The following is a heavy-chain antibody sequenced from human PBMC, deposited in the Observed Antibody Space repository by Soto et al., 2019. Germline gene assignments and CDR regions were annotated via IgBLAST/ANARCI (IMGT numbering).Heavy chain of an antibody. Sequence: EVQLVESGGGLVQPGGSLRLSCAASEFTFDKYYMTWVRQAPGKGPEWVANIKPDGSEQYYVDSVKGRFTISRDSANNSLYLQMNSLRAEDTAVYFCARGNWNYYYGFDVWGQGTTVTVSS. J-gene: IGHJ6*02. CDR2: IKPDGSEQ. CDR1: EFTFDKYY. D-gene: IGHD1-20*01. V-gene: IGHV3-7*01. CDR3: ARGNWNYYYGFDV.